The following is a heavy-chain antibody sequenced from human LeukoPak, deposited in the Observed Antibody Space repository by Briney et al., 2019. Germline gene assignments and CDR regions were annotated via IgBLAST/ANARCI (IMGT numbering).Heavy chain of an antibody. J-gene: IGHJ4*02. CDR2: INHSGST. Sequence: PSETLSLTCAVYGGSFSGYYWSWIRQPPGKGLGWIGEINHSGSTNYNPSLKSRVTISVDTSKNQFSLKLSSVTAVDTAVYYCARGAEYYYDSSGYSDYWGQGTLVTVSS. D-gene: IGHD3-22*01. V-gene: IGHV4-34*01. CDR3: ARGAEYYYDSSGYSDY. CDR1: GGSFSGYY.